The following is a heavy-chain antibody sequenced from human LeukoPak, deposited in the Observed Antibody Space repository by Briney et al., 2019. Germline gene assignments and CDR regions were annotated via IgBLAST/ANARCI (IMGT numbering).Heavy chain of an antibody. V-gene: IGHV1-69*05. CDR2: IIPIFGTA. CDR1: GGIFSSYA. Sequence: SVKVSCKASGGIFSSYAISWVRQAPGQGLEWMGGIIPIFGTANYAQKFQGRVTITTDESTSTAYMELSSLRSEDTAVYYCARDDLPYYGSGRSFDYWGQGTLVTASS. D-gene: IGHD3-10*01. CDR3: ARDDLPYYGSGRSFDY. J-gene: IGHJ4*02.